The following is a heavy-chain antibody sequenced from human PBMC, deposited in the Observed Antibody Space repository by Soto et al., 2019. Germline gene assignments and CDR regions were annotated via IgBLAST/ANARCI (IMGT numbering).Heavy chain of an antibody. Sequence: QVQLVQSGAEVKKPGSSVKVSCKASGGTFSSYAISWVRQAPGQGLEWMGGIIPIFGTADYAQKFQGRVTITADESTSTAYMELSSLRSEDTAVYYCASHSSLRGYCISTSCYGYYYGMDVWGQRNTVTVSS. CDR1: GGTFSSYA. V-gene: IGHV1-69*12. D-gene: IGHD2-2*01. J-gene: IGHJ6*02. CDR3: ASHSSLRGYCISTSCYGYYYGMDV. CDR2: IIPIFGTA.